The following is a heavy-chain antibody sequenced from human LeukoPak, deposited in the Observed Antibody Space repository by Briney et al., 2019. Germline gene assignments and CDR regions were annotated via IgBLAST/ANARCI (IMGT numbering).Heavy chain of an antibody. CDR1: GFTFSSYA. CDR3: VPLGYCSGTSCPHY. Sequence: GGSLRLSCSTSGFTFSSYAMHWVRQAPGKGLEYVSAISTNGGSTYYADSVKGRFTISRDNSKNTLYHQMSSLRAEDTAVYYCVPLGYCSGTSCPHYWGQGALVAVSS. J-gene: IGHJ4*02. D-gene: IGHD2-15*01. CDR2: ISTNGGST. V-gene: IGHV3-64D*06.